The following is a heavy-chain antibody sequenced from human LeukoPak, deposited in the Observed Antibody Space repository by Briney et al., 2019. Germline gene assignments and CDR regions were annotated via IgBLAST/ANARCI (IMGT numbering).Heavy chain of an antibody. V-gene: IGHV3-23*01. Sequence: PGGSLRLSCAASGFTFSSYAMSWVRQAPGKGLEWVSAISGSGGSTYYADSVEGRFTISRDNSKNTLYLQMNSLRAEDTAVYYCAKFQGYCSSTSCPHDAFDIWGQGTMVTVSS. CDR2: ISGSGGST. J-gene: IGHJ3*02. CDR1: GFTFSSYA. D-gene: IGHD2-2*01. CDR3: AKFQGYCSSTSCPHDAFDI.